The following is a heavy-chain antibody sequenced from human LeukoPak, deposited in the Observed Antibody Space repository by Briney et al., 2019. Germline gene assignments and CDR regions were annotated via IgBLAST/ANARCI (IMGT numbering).Heavy chain of an antibody. CDR2: IYHSGST. J-gene: IGHJ4*02. CDR3: AAMTTVTMYSYFFDS. V-gene: IGHV4-38-2*02. Sequence: ASETLSLTCTVSGYSISSGYYWGWIRQPPGKGLEWIGSIYHSGSTYYNPSLKSRVTISVDSSTNHFSLRLTSVTAADTAIYYCAAMTTVTMYSYFFDSWGQGTLLTVSS. D-gene: IGHD4-17*01. CDR1: GYSISSGYY.